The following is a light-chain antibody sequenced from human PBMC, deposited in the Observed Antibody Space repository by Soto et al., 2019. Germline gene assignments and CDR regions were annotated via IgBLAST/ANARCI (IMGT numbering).Light chain of an antibody. CDR2: GVS. Sequence: DIQMTQSPSALSASVGDRVTFTCRASQSVSGELAWYQQKPGEAPKLLIYGVSNLESGVPSRFSGSGSGTEFTLTSSSLQPDDFATYYCQQYKSYSTFGQGTNLEIK. J-gene: IGKJ2*01. CDR1: QSVSGE. V-gene: IGKV1-5*01. CDR3: QQYKSYST.